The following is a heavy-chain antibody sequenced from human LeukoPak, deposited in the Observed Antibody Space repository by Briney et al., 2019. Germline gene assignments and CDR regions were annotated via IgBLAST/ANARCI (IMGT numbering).Heavy chain of an antibody. CDR2: INHSGST. Sequence: PSETLSLTCAVYGGSFSGYYWSWIRQPPGKGLEWIGEINHSGSTNYNPSLKSRVTISIDTSKKQFSLKLSSVTAADTAVYYCARDRLYYGSGSSGMDVWGQGTTVTVSS. D-gene: IGHD3-10*01. CDR1: GGSFSGYY. V-gene: IGHV4-34*01. J-gene: IGHJ6*02. CDR3: ARDRLYYGSGSSGMDV.